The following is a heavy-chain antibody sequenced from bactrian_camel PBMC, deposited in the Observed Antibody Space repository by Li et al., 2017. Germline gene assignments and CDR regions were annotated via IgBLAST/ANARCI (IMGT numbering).Heavy chain of an antibody. V-gene: IGHV3S53*01. CDR2: IDSSGGT. J-gene: IGHJ4*01. D-gene: IGHD5*01. Sequence: HVQLVESGGGSVQAGGSLRLSCIVSGYTSSGYCLGWFRQSPSKVREAVATIDSSGGTNYANAVRGRFTVSRDNAKNTVYLQMNGLKVEDTAVYYCALKDVPRCGGFWGDLFRTGGQGTQVTVS. CDR1: GYTSSGYC.